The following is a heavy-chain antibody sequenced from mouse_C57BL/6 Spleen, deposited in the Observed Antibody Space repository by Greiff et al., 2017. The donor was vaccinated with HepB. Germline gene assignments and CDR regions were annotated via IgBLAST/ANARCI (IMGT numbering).Heavy chain of an antibody. CDR1: GYSFTGYY. D-gene: IGHD2-4*01. CDR3: AKGDYDGFAY. CDR2: INPSTGGT. Sequence: EVKLMESGPELVKPGASVKISCKASGYSFTGYYMNWVKQSPEKSLEWIGEINPSTGGTTYNQKFKAKATLTVDKSSSTAYMQLKSLTSEDSAVYYCAKGDYDGFAYWGQGTLVTVSA. J-gene: IGHJ3*01. V-gene: IGHV1-42*01.